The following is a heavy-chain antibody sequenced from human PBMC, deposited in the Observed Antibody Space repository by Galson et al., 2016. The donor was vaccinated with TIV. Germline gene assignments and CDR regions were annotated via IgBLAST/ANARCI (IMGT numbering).Heavy chain of an antibody. CDR3: ARDRVLDAYYYYYYYGMDV. D-gene: IGHD2-8*02. V-gene: IGHV3-66*02. CDR1: GLSLSINY. Sequence: SLRLSCAASGLSLSINYMTWVRQAPGKGLEWVSLISDGGNTYYPDSVKGRFTISRDNSKNTLYLQLNSLRVEDTAVYYCARDRVLDAYYYYYYYGMDVRGQGTAVTVSS. J-gene: IGHJ6*02. CDR2: ISDGGNT.